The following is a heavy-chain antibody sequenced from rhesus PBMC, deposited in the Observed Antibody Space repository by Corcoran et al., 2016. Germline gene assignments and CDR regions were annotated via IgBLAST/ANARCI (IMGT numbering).Heavy chain of an antibody. J-gene: IGHJ1*01. V-gene: IGHV4S7*01. D-gene: IGHD2-21*01. CDR1: GDCISSDY. CDR3: AKYCSGTGCGYFEF. CDR2: IYGVSGST. Sequence: QVQLQESGPGLVKPSETLSLTCVVSGDCISSDYWGWVRQSPGKGLEWIGYIYGVSGSTNYNPSLKSRVTISTDTSKNQFSLKLTSVTAADTAIYYCAKYCSGTGCGYFEFWGQGALVTVSS.